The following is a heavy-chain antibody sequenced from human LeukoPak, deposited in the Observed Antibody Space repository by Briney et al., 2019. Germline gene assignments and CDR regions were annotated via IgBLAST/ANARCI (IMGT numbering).Heavy chain of an antibody. CDR1: GYPFTSYD. Sequence: ASVKVSCKASGYPFTSYDINWVRQATGQGLEWMGWMNPNSANTGYAQKFQGRVTMTRNTSISTVYMELSSLRSEDTAVYYCARLVLGQQNVFDIWGQGTMVTVSS. CDR3: ARLVLGQQNVFDI. D-gene: IGHD6-13*01. J-gene: IGHJ3*02. CDR2: MNPNSANT. V-gene: IGHV1-8*01.